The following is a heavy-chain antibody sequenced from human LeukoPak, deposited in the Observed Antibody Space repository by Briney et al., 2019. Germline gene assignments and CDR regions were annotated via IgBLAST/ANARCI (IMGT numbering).Heavy chain of an antibody. J-gene: IGHJ3*02. CDR1: GGSISSYY. CDR3: ARGRYIYGSPDDAFDI. CDR2: IYTSGST. D-gene: IGHD5-18*01. Sequence: SETLSLTCTVSGGSISSYYWSWVRQPAGKGLEWIGRIYTSGSTNYNPSLKSRVTMSVDTSKNQFPLKLNSVTAADTAVYYCARGRYIYGSPDDAFDIWGQGTMVTVSS. V-gene: IGHV4-4*07.